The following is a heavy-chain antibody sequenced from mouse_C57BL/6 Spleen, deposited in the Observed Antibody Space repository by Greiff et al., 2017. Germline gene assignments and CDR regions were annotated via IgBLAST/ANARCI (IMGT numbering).Heavy chain of an antibody. CDR1: GYAFSSYW. V-gene: IGHV1-80*01. CDR2: IYPGDGDT. J-gene: IGHJ2*01. Sequence: QVQLQQSGAELVKPGASVKISCKASGYAFSSYWMNWVKQRPGKGLEWIGQIYPGDGDTNYNGKIKGKATLTADKSSSTAYMQLSILTSEDSAVYFCARLTGTKGFDYWGQGTTLTVSS. D-gene: IGHD4-1*01. CDR3: ARLTGTKGFDY.